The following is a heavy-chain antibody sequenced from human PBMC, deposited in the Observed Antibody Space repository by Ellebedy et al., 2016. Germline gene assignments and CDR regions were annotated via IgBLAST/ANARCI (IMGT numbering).Heavy chain of an antibody. CDR1: GFTFSSYW. V-gene: IGHV3-74*01. CDR2: INSDGSST. CDR3: AGARENLDY. J-gene: IGHJ4*02. Sequence: GESLKISCAASGFTFSSYWMHWVRQAPGKGLVWVSRINSDGSSTSYADSVKGRFTISRDNAKNTLYLQMNSLRAEDTAVYYCAGARENLDYWGQGTLVTVSS.